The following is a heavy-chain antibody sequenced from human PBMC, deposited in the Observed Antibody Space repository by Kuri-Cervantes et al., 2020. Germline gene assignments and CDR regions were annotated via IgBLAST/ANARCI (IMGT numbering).Heavy chain of an antibody. V-gene: IGHV6-1*01. CDR2: TYYRSKWYN. D-gene: IGHD6-19*01. CDR1: GDSVSSNSAA. Sequence: SQTLSLTCAISGDSVSSNSAAWNWIRQSPSRGLEWLGRTYYRSKWYNDYAVSVKSRITINPDTSKNQFSLQLNSVTPEDTAVYYCARDRIAVADTRPHWYFDLWGRGTLVTVSS. J-gene: IGHJ2*01. CDR3: ARDRIAVADTRPHWYFDL.